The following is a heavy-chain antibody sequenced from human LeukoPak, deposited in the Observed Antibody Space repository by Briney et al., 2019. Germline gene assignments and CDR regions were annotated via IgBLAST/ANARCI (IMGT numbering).Heavy chain of an antibody. V-gene: IGHV1-69*13. CDR1: GGTFSSYA. CDR3: ARVEDYYESSGYYPFDY. D-gene: IGHD3-22*01. CDR2: IIPIFGTA. J-gene: IGHJ4*02. Sequence: SVNVSCKASGGTFSSYAISWVRQAPGQGLEWMGGIIPIFGTANYAQKFQGRVTITADESTSTDYMALSSLICEDTAVYYCARVEDYYESSGYYPFDYWGQGTLVTVSS.